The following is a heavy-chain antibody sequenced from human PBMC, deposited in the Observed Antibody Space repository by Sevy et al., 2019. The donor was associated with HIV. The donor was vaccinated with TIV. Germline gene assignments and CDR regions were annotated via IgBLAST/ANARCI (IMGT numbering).Heavy chain of an antibody. J-gene: IGHJ4*02. Sequence: GGSLRLSCTASGYTFPAFSFNWVRQAPGKGLEWLSYISTGTDHIYYADSAKGRFTISRDDAKNSVYLEMKSLRDQDTALFYCVRRGVDAYNVYFDLWGKGTLVTVS. V-gene: IGHV3-21*05. CDR1: GYTFPAFS. CDR2: ISTGTDHI. CDR3: VRRGVDAYNVYFDL. D-gene: IGHD3-10*01.